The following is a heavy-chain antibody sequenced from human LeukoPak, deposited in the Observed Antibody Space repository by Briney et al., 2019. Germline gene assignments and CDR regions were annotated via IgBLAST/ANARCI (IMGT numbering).Heavy chain of an antibody. CDR1: GGSISSYY. CDR2: IYYSGST. CDR3: ARGQLLWNY. J-gene: IGHJ4*02. V-gene: IGHV4-59*01. D-gene: IGHD2-2*01. Sequence: SETLSPTCTVSGGSISSYYWSWIRQPPGKGLEWIGYIYYSGSTNYNPSLKSRVTISVDTSKNQFSLKLSSVTAADTAVYYCARGQLLWNYWGQGTLVTVSS.